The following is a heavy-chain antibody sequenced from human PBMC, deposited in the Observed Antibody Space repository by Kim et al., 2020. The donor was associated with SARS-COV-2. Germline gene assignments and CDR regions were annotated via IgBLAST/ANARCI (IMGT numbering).Heavy chain of an antibody. V-gene: IGHV3-23*01. D-gene: IGHD2-21*01. CDR3: VKDNPYGDGDPYLIYF. CDR2: ISRSGTTT. Sequence: GGSLRLSCEASGFTFSIFAMSWVRQPPGKGLEWVSVISRSGTTTDYTDSVKGRFTASGDNNKNTLYLQMNSLTVEDTAVYYCVKDNPYGDGDPYLIYFWG. J-gene: IGHJ2*01. CDR1: GFTFSIFA.